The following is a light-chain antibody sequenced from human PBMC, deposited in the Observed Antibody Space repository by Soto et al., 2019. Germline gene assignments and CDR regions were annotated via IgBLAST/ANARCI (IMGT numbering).Light chain of an antibody. CDR2: DNN. CDR3: QSYDSGLGGYV. Sequence: QSVLTQPPSVSGAPGQRVTISCPGSSFNIGAGYDVHWYQHLPGAAPKLLIYDNNNRPSGVPDRFSGSKSGTSASLAITGLQAEDEFEYYCQSYDSGLGGYVFGTGTKVTVL. CDR1: SFNIGAGYD. J-gene: IGLJ1*01. V-gene: IGLV1-40*01.